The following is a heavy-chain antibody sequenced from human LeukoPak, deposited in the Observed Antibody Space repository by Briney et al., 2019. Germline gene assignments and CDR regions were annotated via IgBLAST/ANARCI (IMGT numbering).Heavy chain of an antibody. V-gene: IGHV3-23*01. CDR2: ISGSGGSK. D-gene: IGHD1-14*01. CDR3: AKKEPSSSFDY. Sequence: GGSLRLSCAASGFTFSSYAMNWVRQAPGKGLEWVSGISGSGGSKDYADSVKGRFTISRDNSKNTLYLQMNSLRAEDTAVYYCAKKEPSSSFDYWGQGTLVTVSS. J-gene: IGHJ4*02. CDR1: GFTFSSYA.